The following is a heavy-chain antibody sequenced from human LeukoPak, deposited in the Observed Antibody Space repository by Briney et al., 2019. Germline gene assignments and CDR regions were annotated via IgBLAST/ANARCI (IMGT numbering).Heavy chain of an antibody. CDR2: IWHDGSHK. J-gene: IGHJ3*01. Sequence: PGGSPRLSCAASGFTFSTYGMHWVRQAPGKGLEWVTVIWHDGSHKDYADSVKGRFTISRDNSKNTLYLQMNDLRAEDTAVYFCVRGWGSNVYASAFDVWGQGTMVTVSS. CDR3: VRGWGSNVYASAFDV. CDR1: GFTFSTYG. V-gene: IGHV3-33*01. D-gene: IGHD3-16*01.